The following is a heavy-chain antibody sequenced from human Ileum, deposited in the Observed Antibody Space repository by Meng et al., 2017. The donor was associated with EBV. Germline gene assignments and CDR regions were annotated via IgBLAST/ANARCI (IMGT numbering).Heavy chain of an antibody. CDR3: ARDPAYPRGLFDS. J-gene: IGHJ4*02. CDR1: GDSISNSDHY. D-gene: IGHD3-10*01. CDR2: IYRSGSS. V-gene: IGHV4-39*07. Sequence: QLQRKESGPGLVKPSETLSLTCSVSGDSISNSDHYWNWIRRSPGKGLEWIASIYRSGSSYFDPSLKSRVSLSLDTSKNQFSLKLSSVTAADTALYYCARDPAYPRGLFDSWGQGILVTVSS.